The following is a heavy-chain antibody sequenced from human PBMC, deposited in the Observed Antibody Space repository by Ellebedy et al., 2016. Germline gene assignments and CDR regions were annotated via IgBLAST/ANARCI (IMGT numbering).Heavy chain of an antibody. V-gene: IGHV1-69*13. D-gene: IGHD3-9*01. CDR1: GGTFSSYA. CDR3: ARGVDTYYYYYYGMDV. J-gene: IGHJ6*02. CDR2: IIPIFGTA. Sequence: SVKVSXXASGGTFSSYAISWVRQAPGQGLEWMGGIIPIFGTANYAQKFQGRVTITADESTSTAYMELSSLRSEDTAVYYCARGVDTYYYYYYGMDVWGQGTTVTVSS.